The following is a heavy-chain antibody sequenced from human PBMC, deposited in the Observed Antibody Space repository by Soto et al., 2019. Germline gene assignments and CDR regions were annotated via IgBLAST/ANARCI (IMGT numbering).Heavy chain of an antibody. D-gene: IGHD1-26*01. Sequence: ASVKVSCKASGYTFTSYGISWVRQAPGQGLEWMGWISAYNGNTNYAQKLQGRVTMTTDTSTSTAYMELRSLRSDDTAVYYCARVRLLGYSGSYRWFDPWGQGTLVTVSS. CDR1: GYTFTSYG. CDR2: ISAYNGNT. V-gene: IGHV1-18*01. J-gene: IGHJ5*02. CDR3: ARVRLLGYSGSYRWFDP.